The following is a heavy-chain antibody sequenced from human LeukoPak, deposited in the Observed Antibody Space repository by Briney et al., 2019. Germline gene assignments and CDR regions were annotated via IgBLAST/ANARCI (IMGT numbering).Heavy chain of an antibody. J-gene: IGHJ6*03. CDR2: IKQDGSEK. Sequence: GGSLRLSCAASGFTFSSYWMSWVRQAPGKGLEWVANIKQDGSEKYYVDSVKGRFTISRDNAKNSLYLQMSSLRAEDTAVYYCARGAGYFDWLPWALVRYYYYMDVWGKGTTVTISS. D-gene: IGHD3-9*01. CDR1: GFTFSSYW. CDR3: ARGAGYFDWLPWALVRYYYYMDV. V-gene: IGHV3-7*01.